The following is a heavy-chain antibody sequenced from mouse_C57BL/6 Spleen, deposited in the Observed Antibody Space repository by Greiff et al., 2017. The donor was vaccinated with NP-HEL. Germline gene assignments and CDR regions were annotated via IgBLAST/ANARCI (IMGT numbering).Heavy chain of an antibody. D-gene: IGHD1-1*01. V-gene: IGHV1-50*01. CDR3: ARSSHYYGSSDWYFDV. J-gene: IGHJ1*03. CDR2: IDPSDSYT. CDR1: GYTFTSYW. Sequence: QVQLQQPGAELVKPGASVKLSCKASGYTFTSYWMQWVKQRPGQGLEWIGEIDPSDSYTNYNQKFKGKATLTVDTSSSTAYMQLSSLTSEDSAVYYCARSSHYYGSSDWYFDVWGTGTTVTVSS.